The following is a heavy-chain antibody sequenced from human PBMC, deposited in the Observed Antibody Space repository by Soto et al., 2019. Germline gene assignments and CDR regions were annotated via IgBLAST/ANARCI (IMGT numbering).Heavy chain of an antibody. D-gene: IGHD1-7*01. Sequence: SETLSLTCAVSGGAFTSNNWWTLFRQPPGQVLEWIGEIYRTGSTNYNPSLKSRVTISLDKSENQFSLKVTSLTAADTAVYYCASRDPGTSVDYWGQGTLVTVSS. V-gene: IGHV4-4*02. CDR3: ASRDPGTSVDY. J-gene: IGHJ4*02. CDR1: GGAFTSNNW. CDR2: IYRTGST.